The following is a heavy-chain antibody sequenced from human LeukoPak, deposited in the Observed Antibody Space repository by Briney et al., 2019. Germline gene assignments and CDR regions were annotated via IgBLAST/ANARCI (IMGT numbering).Heavy chain of an antibody. V-gene: IGHV3-48*03. Sequence: GGSLRLSCAASGFTFSSYELCWVRQAPGKGLEWISYISSSSSTIKNTESVRGRFTVSRDDARESLYLQKNSLRGEDTAIYYCGASRQYVGAFDIWGQGTLVTVSS. CDR1: GFTFSSYE. D-gene: IGHD3-16*01. CDR3: GASRQYVGAFDI. CDR2: ISSSSSTI. J-gene: IGHJ3*02.